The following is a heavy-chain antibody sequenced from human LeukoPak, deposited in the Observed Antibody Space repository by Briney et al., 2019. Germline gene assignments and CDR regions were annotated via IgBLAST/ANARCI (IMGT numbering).Heavy chain of an antibody. CDR3: ARPRDGYNPDYFDY. CDR2: IIPILSIA. D-gene: IGHD5-24*01. V-gene: IGHV1-69*02. J-gene: IGHJ4*02. Sequence: SVKVSCKASGGTFSSYTISWVRQAPGQGLEWMGRIIPILSIANYAQKFQGRVTITADKSTSTAYMELSSLRSEDTAVYYCARPRDGYNPDYFDYWGQGTLDTVSS. CDR1: GGTFSSYT.